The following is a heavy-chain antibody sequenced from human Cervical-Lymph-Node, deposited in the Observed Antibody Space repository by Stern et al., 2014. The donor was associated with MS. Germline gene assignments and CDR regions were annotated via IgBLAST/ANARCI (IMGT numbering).Heavy chain of an antibody. Sequence: VHLVESGPEVKKPGASVKVSCKASGYTFTNYGLSWLRQAPGQGLEWMGWISAYNGNTYYTQNLQDRVTMTTDTSTNTAYMELRSLRSDDTAAYFCARGGTTSAANYYYYGLDVWGQGTTVTVSS. D-gene: IGHD3-16*01. V-gene: IGHV1-18*01. CDR2: ISAYNGNT. J-gene: IGHJ6*02. CDR1: GYTFTNYG. CDR3: ARGGTTSAANYYYYGLDV.